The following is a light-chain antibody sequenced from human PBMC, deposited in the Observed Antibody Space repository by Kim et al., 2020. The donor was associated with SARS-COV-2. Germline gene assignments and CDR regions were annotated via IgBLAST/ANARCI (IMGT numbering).Light chain of an antibody. CDR3: QAWDSSTGGV. J-gene: IGLJ3*02. V-gene: IGLV3-1*01. CDR1: KLGDKY. Sequence: SPGQTASITCSGDKLGDKYACWYQQKPGQSPVLVIYQDSKRPSGIPERFSGSNSGNTATLTISGTQAMDEADYYCQAWDSSTGGVFGGGTQLT. CDR2: QDS.